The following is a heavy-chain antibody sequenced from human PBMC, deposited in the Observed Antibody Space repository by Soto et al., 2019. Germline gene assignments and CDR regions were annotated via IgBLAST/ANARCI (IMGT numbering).Heavy chain of an antibody. CDR1: GFTFINYA. V-gene: IGHV3-23*01. CDR3: ARTDKFNSQSSGWANRFDC. J-gene: IGHJ4*02. CDR2: ITPTGVT. Sequence: EMQLLESGGGLVQPGGSLRLFCAASGFTFINYAMTWVRQAPGEGLEWVSTITPTGVTYYGDTVKGRFTISRDNSKSTLFLQMNSLRAEDTAIYYCARTDKFNSQSSGWANRFDCWGQGTLVTVSS. D-gene: IGHD6-19*01.